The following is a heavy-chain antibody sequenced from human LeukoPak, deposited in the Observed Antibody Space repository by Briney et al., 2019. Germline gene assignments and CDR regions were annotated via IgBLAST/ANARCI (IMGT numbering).Heavy chain of an antibody. CDR1: GGSLSGYY. CDR2: IKQSERT. J-gene: IGHJ4*02. V-gene: IGHV4-34*01. Sequence: SETLSLTCAVYGGSLSGYYWTWIRQPPGKGLEWIGEIKQSERTNYNPSLKGRITISIDTSKNQFSLKLTSVTAADTAVYYCAREGLKNVHNPLGYWGQGTLVTVPS. D-gene: IGHD5-24*01. CDR3: AREGLKNVHNPLGY.